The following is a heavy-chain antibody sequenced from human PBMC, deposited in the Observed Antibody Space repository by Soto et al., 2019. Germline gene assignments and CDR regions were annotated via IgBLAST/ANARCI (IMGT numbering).Heavy chain of an antibody. CDR1: GYNFIKYG. CDR3: TREAIVVIPAAQPSHFDS. V-gene: IGHV1-18*01. Sequence: QVQLVQSGAEVKKPGASVKVSCKGPGYNFIKYGINWVRQAPGQGLEWMGWISPYSGYTHSAQKFQGRLTLTTDTAATKTSTELRSLRSADTALDYCTREAIVVIPAAQPSHFDSWGQGTLVTVSS. J-gene: IGHJ4*02. CDR2: ISPYSGYT. D-gene: IGHD2-2*01.